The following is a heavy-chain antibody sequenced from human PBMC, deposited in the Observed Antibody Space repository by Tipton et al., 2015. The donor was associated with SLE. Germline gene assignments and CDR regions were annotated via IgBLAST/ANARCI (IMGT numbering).Heavy chain of an antibody. V-gene: IGHV4-59*12. CDR1: GGSISSYH. D-gene: IGHD1-26*01. Sequence: LRLSCTVSGGSISSYHWNWIRQPPGKGLEWIGYIYYSGSTNYNPSLKSRVTISIDTSKNQFSLKLRSVTAADTAMYYCAREGGGPDYWGQGTLVTVSS. CDR3: AREGGGPDY. CDR2: IYYSGST. J-gene: IGHJ4*02.